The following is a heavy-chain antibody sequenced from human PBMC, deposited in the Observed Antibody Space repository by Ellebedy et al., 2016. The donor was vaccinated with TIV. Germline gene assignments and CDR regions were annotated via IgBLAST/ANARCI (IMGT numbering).Heavy chain of an antibody. D-gene: IGHD1-7*01. CDR3: AKETTELSATTNF. J-gene: IGHJ4*02. Sequence: PGGSLRLSCAASGFTFSRYGMHWVRQAPGQGLEWVAVISHDGSIQHYADSVKCRFTISRDSSKNTLNLQMSSLRIQDTAVYYCAKETTELSATTNFWGQGILVTVS. CDR1: GFTFSRYG. CDR2: ISHDGSIQ. V-gene: IGHV3-30*18.